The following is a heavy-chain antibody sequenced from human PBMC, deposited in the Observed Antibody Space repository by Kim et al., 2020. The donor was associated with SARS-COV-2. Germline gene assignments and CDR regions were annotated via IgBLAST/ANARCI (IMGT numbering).Heavy chain of an antibody. Sequence: SETLSLTCTVSGGSIISGAWWSWVRQPPGKGLEWIGEINHRGSANYNPSLKTRVTISVDESNNQFSLRVTSVTAADTAIYYCARSAIKTILGVLPTETWGQGTRVTVSS. CDR1: GGSIISGAW. V-gene: IGHV4-4*02. D-gene: IGHD3-3*01. J-gene: IGHJ5*02. CDR3: ARSAIKTILGVLPTET. CDR2: INHRGSA.